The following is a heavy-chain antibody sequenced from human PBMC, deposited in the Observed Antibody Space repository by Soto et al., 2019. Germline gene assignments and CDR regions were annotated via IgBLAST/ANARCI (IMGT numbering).Heavy chain of an antibody. CDR2: LNPNMGDT. CDR1: GYNFIGYY. D-gene: IGHD5-12*01. CDR3: ARMTRDGYTYGGTRAFDF. J-gene: IGHJ3*01. Sequence: QVQLVQSGAEVKKPGASVKVSCKASGYNFIGYYIHWVRQAPGLGLEWMGWLNPNMGDTTYAPKFQDRVTMTRDTSITTGYMELTNLRSDDTAVYYCARMTRDGYTYGGTRAFDFWGQGTMVTVSS. V-gene: IGHV1-2*02.